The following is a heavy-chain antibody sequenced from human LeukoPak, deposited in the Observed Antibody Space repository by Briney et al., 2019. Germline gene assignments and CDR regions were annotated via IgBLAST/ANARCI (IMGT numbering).Heavy chain of an antibody. Sequence: GGSLRLSCAASGFTFSTYWMSWVRQAPGKGLEWVANIKKDGSEKYYVDSVKGRFTISRDNTKNSLYLQMNSLRAEDTAVYYCARQYDSGSYPFVYWGQGTLVTVSS. J-gene: IGHJ4*02. V-gene: IGHV3-7*03. CDR1: GFTFSTYW. CDR3: ARQYDSGSYPFVY. CDR2: IKKDGSEK. D-gene: IGHD3-10*01.